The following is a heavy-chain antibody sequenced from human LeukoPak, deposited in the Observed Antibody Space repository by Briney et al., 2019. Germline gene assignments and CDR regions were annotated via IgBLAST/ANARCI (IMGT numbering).Heavy chain of an antibody. Sequence: PGGSLRLSCAASGFTFSSYEMNWVRQAPGKGLEWVSYISSSGSTIYYADSVKGRFTISRDNSKNTLYLQMNSLRAEDTAVYYCAKGMAPGEIDDIWGQGTMVTVSS. CDR3: AKGMAPGEIDDI. J-gene: IGHJ3*02. CDR2: ISSSGSTI. V-gene: IGHV3-48*03. D-gene: IGHD5-24*01. CDR1: GFTFSSYE.